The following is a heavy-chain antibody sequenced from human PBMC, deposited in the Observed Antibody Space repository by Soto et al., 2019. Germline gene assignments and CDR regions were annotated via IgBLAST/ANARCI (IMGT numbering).Heavy chain of an antibody. CDR2: INAGNGNT. CDR1: GYTFTSYA. CDR3: ARSFSTNPFDY. Sequence: ASVKVSCNASGYTFTSYAMHWVRQAPGQRLEWMGWINAGNGNTKYSQKFQGRVTITRDTSASTAYMELSSLRSEDTAVYYCARSFSTNPFDYWGQGTLVTVSS. J-gene: IGHJ4*02. D-gene: IGHD5-12*01. V-gene: IGHV1-3*01.